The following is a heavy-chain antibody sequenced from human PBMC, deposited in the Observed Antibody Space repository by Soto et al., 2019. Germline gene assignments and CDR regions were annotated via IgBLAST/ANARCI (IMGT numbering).Heavy chain of an antibody. J-gene: IGHJ4*02. CDR2: INHSGST. CDR3: ARGTRIVDF. V-gene: IGHV4-34*01. D-gene: IGHD2-21*01. Sequence: QVQVQQWGAGLLKSSETLSLTCAVYGGSFSGYYWSWIRQPPGKGLEWIGEINHSGSTNYNPSLKSRVTVSVDTSKNQFSLKLSSVTAADTAVYYCARGTRIVDFWGQGTLVTVSS. CDR1: GGSFSGYY.